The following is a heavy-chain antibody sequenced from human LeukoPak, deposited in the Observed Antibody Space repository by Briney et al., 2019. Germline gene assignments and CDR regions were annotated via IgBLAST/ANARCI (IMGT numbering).Heavy chain of an antibody. J-gene: IGHJ3*02. CDR3: ARTYDFGRGPPGDAFDN. D-gene: IGHD3-3*01. CDR2: IDARSGIT. CDR1: GFTFRIFG. V-gene: IGHV3-48*04. Sequence: PGGSLRLSCAASGFTFRIFGLNWVRQAPGKGPEWVSYIDARSGITYHADSVQGRFTISRDDARESVFLQMDGLRVDDTAVYYCARTYDFGRGPPGDAFDNWGPGTWVIVSS.